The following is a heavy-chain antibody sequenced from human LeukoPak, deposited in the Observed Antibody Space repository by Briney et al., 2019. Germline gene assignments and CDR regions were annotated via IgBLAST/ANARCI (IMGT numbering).Heavy chain of an antibody. CDR1: GGSISSSSYY. D-gene: IGHD3-3*01. CDR3: AGRTIFGVRPTGYAYY. Sequence: SETLSLTCTVSGGSISSSSYYWGWIRQPPGKGLEWIGSIYYSGSTYYNPSLKSRVTTSVDTSKNQFSLKLSSVTAADTAVYYCAGRTIFGVRPTGYAYYWGQGTLVTVSS. J-gene: IGHJ4*02. CDR2: IYYSGST. V-gene: IGHV4-39*01.